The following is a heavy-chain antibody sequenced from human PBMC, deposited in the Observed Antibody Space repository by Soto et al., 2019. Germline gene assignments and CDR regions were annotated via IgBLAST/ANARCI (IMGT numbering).Heavy chain of an antibody. Sequence: SVKVSCKASGGTFSSYAISWVRQAPGQGLEWMGGIIPIFGTANYAQKFQGRVTITADESTSTAYMELSSLRSEDTAVYYCARAPYYYDSSGFAGPFDYWGQGILVTVSS. J-gene: IGHJ4*02. CDR1: GGTFSSYA. CDR3: ARAPYYYDSSGFAGPFDY. D-gene: IGHD3-22*01. CDR2: IIPIFGTA. V-gene: IGHV1-69*13.